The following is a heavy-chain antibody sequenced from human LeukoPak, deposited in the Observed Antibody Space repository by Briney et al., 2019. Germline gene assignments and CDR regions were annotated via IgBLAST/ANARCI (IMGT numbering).Heavy chain of an antibody. J-gene: IGHJ6*03. CDR3: ARGRVSSSTWYSTYYYFFYMDF. CDR2: VDHTGST. Sequence: PSETPSLTCTVSGGSISSYYWTWIRQPPGKGLEWIGYVDHTGSTKFNPSLNGRVSISRDTSNNFFSLRLRSVTAADTAVYFCARGRVSSSTWYSTYYYFFYMDFWGKGTTVTVSS. V-gene: IGHV4-59*01. CDR1: GGSISSYY. D-gene: IGHD4-11*01.